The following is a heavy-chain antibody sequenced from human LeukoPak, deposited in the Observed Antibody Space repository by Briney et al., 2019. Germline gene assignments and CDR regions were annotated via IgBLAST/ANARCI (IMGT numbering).Heavy chain of an antibody. Sequence: GGSLRLSWAASGFPFSSFAMGWVRQAPGKGLEWVSSIFGSGGPTYYADSVKGRFTISRDNSKNTLYLQLNSLRAEDTALYYCVKGDSSGWYWGQGALVTVSS. D-gene: IGHD6-19*01. J-gene: IGHJ4*02. CDR2: IFGSGGPT. V-gene: IGHV3-23*01. CDR3: VKGDSSGWY. CDR1: GFPFSSFA.